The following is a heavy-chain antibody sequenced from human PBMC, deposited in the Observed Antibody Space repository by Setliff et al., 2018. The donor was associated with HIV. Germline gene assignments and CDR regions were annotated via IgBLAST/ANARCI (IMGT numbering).Heavy chain of an antibody. J-gene: IGHJ3*01. V-gene: IGHV4-34*01. CDR2: INHTGSS. CDR3: ARLIGRYGVVVRPNGHAFDV. D-gene: IGHD3-3*01. CDR1: GGSFSGYH. Sequence: PSETLSLTCAVYGGSFSGYHWSWIRQPPGKGLEWIGEINHTGSSYYNPSLKSRVIILLDPSKNQFSLRLSSVTAADTAVYYCARLIGRYGVVVRPNGHAFDVWGQGTMVTVSS.